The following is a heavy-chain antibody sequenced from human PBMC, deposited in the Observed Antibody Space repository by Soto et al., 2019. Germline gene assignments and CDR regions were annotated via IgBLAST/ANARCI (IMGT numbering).Heavy chain of an antibody. J-gene: IGHJ4*02. CDR1: GYRSISYS. CDR3: ARDFKRYSSPPGPLEY. Sequence: ASVKVSCKASGYRSISYSMHWVRQAPGQRLEWMGWINVGNGNTKYSQNLQGRVTIYQDTSASTAYMELSSLTSEDTAVCYCARDFKRYSSPPGPLEYWGLGTLVTVSS. V-gene: IGHV1-3*01. CDR2: INVGNGNT. D-gene: IGHD6-13*01.